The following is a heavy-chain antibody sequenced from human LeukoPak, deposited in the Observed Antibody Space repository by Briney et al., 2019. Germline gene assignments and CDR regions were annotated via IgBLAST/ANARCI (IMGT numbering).Heavy chain of an antibody. D-gene: IGHD4-17*01. CDR1: GYTFTIHH. Sequence: ASVKVSCKTSGYTFTIHHIQWVRQAPGQGLEWMGWINTNSGGTIYSQKFQGRVTMTRDTSISTAYMELSRLRSDDTAVYYCAREEGDYAYLDYWGQGTLVTVSS. J-gene: IGHJ4*02. V-gene: IGHV1-2*02. CDR2: INTNSGGT. CDR3: AREEGDYAYLDY.